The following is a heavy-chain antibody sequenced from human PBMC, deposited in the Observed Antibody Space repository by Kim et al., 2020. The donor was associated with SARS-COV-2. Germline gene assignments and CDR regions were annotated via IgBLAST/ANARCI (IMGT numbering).Heavy chain of an antibody. Sequence: GGSLRLSCAASGFTFKNNAMNWVRQAPGKVLEWVAGIGSDESTHYADSVRGRFTISRDNSKNTLYLQMNRLSGEDTATYYCAKDLHNYSAMDVWGQGAMV. CDR3: AKDLHNYSAMDV. CDR2: IGSDEST. CDR1: GFTFKNNA. J-gene: IGHJ6*02. V-gene: IGHV3-23*01. D-gene: IGHD1-26*01.